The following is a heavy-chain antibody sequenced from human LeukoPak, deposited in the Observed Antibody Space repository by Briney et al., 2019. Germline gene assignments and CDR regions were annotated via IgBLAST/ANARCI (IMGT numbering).Heavy chain of an antibody. V-gene: IGHV1-46*01. CDR1: GGTFSSYA. J-gene: IGHJ4*02. CDR3: ARGPIVVLGAFDY. D-gene: IGHD3-22*01. Sequence: ASVKVSCKASGGTFSSYAISWVRQAPGQGLEWVGIINPSGGSTSYAQKFQGRVTMTRDTSTSTVYMELSSLRSEDTAVYYCARGPIVVLGAFDYWGQGTLVTVSS. CDR2: INPSGGST.